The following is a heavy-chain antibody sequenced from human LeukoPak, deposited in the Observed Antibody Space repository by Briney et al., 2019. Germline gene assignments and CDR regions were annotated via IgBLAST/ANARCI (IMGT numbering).Heavy chain of an antibody. D-gene: IGHD3-22*01. CDR2: INHSGST. V-gene: IGHV4-34*09. Sequence: KSSETLSLTCAVYGGSFSGYYWSWIRQPPGKGLEWMGEINHSGSTNYNPSLKSRVTISVDTSKNQFSLKLSSVTAADTAVYYCARGYYYDSSGYYPVDYWGQGTLVTVSS. CDR1: GGSFSGYY. CDR3: ARGYYYDSSGYYPVDY. J-gene: IGHJ4*02.